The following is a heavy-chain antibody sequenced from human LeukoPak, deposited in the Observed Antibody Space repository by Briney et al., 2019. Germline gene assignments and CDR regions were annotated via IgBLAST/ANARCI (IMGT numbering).Heavy chain of an antibody. Sequence: SETLSLTCAVYGGSFSGYYWSWIRQPPGKGLEWIGEINHSGSTNYNPSLKSRVTISVDTSKNQFSLKLSSVTAADTAVYYCALGCSGGSCYVGFDYWGQGTLVTVSS. J-gene: IGHJ4*02. D-gene: IGHD2-15*01. CDR2: INHSGST. CDR3: ALGCSGGSCYVGFDY. CDR1: GGSFSGYY. V-gene: IGHV4-34*01.